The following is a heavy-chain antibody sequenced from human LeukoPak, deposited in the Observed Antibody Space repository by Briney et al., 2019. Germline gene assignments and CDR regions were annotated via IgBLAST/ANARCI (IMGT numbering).Heavy chain of an antibody. CDR2: IYYSGST. CDR3: ASLYIVGATGTNDAFDI. V-gene: IGHV4-61*05. D-gene: IGHD1-26*01. CDR1: GGSISSSSYY. J-gene: IGHJ3*02. Sequence: SETLSLTCTVSGGSISSSSYYWSWIRQPPGKGLEWIGYIYYSGSTNYNPSLKSRVTISVDTSKNQFSLKLSSVTAADTAVYYCASLYIVGATGTNDAFDIWGQGTMVTVSS.